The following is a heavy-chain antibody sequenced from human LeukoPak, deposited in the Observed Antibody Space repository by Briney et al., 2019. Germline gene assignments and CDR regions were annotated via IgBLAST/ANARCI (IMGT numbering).Heavy chain of an antibody. J-gene: IGHJ4*02. D-gene: IGHD1-26*01. CDR2: ISWNSGSI. CDR1: GFTFDDYA. V-gene: IGHV3-9*01. CDR3: AKEVGVGVHGPYDY. Sequence: PGGSLRLSCAASGFTFDDYAMHWVRQAPGKGLEWVSGISWNSGSIGYADSVKGRFTISRDNAKNSLYLQMNSLRAEDTAVYYCAKEVGVGVHGPYDYWGQGTLVTVSS.